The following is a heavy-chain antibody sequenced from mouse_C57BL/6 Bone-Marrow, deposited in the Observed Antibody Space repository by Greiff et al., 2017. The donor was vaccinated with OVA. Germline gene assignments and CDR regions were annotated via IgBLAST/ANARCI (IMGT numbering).Heavy chain of an antibody. CDR3: ARRARYYGSSSYAMDY. Sequence: QVQLQQSRPELVKPGASVKLSCKASGYTFTSYDINWVKQRPGQGLEWIGWIYPRDGSTKYNEKFKGKATLTVDTSSSTAYMELHSLTSEDSAVYFCARRARYYGSSSYAMDYWGQGTSVTVSS. CDR1: GYTFTSYD. V-gene: IGHV1-85*01. CDR2: IYPRDGST. J-gene: IGHJ4*01. D-gene: IGHD1-1*01.